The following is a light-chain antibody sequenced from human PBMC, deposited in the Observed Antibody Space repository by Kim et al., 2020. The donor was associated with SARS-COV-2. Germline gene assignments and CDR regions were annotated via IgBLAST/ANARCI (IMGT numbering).Light chain of an antibody. CDR1: QSVSSSY. Sequence: EIVLTQSPGTLSLSPGERATLSCRASQSVSSSYLAWYQQKPGQAPRLLIYGASSRATGIPDRFSGSGSGTDFTLTISRLEPEDFAVYYCQQYGSSPGYTFGQATKLEI. CDR3: QQYGSSPGYT. V-gene: IGKV3-20*01. J-gene: IGKJ2*01. CDR2: GAS.